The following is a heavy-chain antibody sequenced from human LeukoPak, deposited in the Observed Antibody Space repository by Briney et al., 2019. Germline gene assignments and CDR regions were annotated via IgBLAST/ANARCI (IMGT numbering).Heavy chain of an antibody. Sequence: GGSLRLSCAASGFTFSSYGTHWVRQAPGKGLEWVAVISYDGSNKYYADSVKGRFTISRDNSKNTLYLQMNSLRAEDTAVYYCAKDHGRYNWNPFDYWGQGTLVTVSS. J-gene: IGHJ4*02. V-gene: IGHV3-30*18. D-gene: IGHD1-20*01. CDR2: ISYDGSNK. CDR3: AKDHGRYNWNPFDY. CDR1: GFTFSSYG.